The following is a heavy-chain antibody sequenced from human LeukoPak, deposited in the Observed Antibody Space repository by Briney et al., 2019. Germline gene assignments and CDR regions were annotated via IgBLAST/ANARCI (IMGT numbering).Heavy chain of an antibody. Sequence: PGGSLRLSCAASGFTFSSYSMNWVRQAPGKGLERVSSISTGSGYINYADSVKGRFTISRDNAKNSLYLQMNSLRAEDTAVYYCARSAFISTGIAAFDQGFDPWGQGTLVTVSS. J-gene: IGHJ5*02. CDR3: ARSAFISTGIAAFDQGFDP. D-gene: IGHD6-25*01. V-gene: IGHV3-21*01. CDR2: ISTGSGYI. CDR1: GFTFSSYS.